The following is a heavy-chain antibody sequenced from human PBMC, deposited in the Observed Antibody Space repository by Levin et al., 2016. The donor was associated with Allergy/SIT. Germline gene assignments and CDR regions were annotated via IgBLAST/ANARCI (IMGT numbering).Heavy chain of an antibody. CDR1: GGTFSSYA. Sequence: SVKVSCKASGGTFSSYAISWVRQAPGQGLEWMGGIIPIFGTANYAQKFQGRVTITADESTSTAYMELSSLRSEDTAVYYCARSRPEENDSSGYSFVMLDYWGQGTLVTVSS. D-gene: IGHD3-22*01. CDR3: ARSRPEENDSSGYSFVMLDY. J-gene: IGHJ4*02. V-gene: IGHV1-69*13. CDR2: IIPIFGTA.